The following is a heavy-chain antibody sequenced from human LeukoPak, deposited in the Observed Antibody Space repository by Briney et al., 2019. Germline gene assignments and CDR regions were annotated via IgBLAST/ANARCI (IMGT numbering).Heavy chain of an antibody. J-gene: IGHJ4*02. CDR2: LYHSGST. D-gene: IGHD3-16*01. CDR1: GYSISSGYY. V-gene: IGHV4-38-2*01. CDR3: ARGPRGDLFDY. Sequence: PSETLSLTCAVSGYSISSGYYWGWIRQPPGKGLEWIGSLYHSGSTYYSPSLRSRVTISVDTSKNQFSLKLSSVTAADTAVYYCARGPRGDLFDYWGQGTLVTVSS.